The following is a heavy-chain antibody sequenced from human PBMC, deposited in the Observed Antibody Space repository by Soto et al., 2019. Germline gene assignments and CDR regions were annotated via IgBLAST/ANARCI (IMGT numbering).Heavy chain of an antibody. D-gene: IGHD5-12*01. V-gene: IGHV4-59*01. Sequence: SETLSLTCTVSGGSISRYYWSWIRQPPGQGLEWIGYIYYSGSTNYNPSLKSRVTISVDPSKNQFSLKLSSVTAADTAVYYCGRDWPLERGYDSPWGHAFERWGQGKMVTFS. J-gene: IGHJ3*02. CDR2: IYYSGST. CDR3: GRDWPLERGYDSPWGHAFER. CDR1: GGSISRYY.